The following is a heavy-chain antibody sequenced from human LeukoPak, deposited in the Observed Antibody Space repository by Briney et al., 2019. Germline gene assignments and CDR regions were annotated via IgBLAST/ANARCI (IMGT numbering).Heavy chain of an antibody. J-gene: IGHJ5*02. CDR2: ISYDGSNK. CDR3: YYDFWSGYSISTNWFDP. V-gene: IGHV3-30-3*01. Sequence: GGSLRLSCAASGFTFSSYAMHWVRQAPGKGLEWVAVISYDGSNKYYADSVKGRFTISRDNSKNTLYLQMNSLRAEDTAMYYCYYDFWSGYSISTNWFDPWGQGTLVTVSS. CDR1: GFTFSSYA. D-gene: IGHD3-3*01.